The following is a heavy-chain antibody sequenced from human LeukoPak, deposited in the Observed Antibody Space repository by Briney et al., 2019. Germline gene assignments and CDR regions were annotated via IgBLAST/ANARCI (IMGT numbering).Heavy chain of an antibody. Sequence: ASVKVSCKASGYTFTGYYIHWVRQAPGQGLEWMGWINPNSGGTNFAQKFQGRVTMTRDTSITTAYMELSRLRSDDTAVYYCARDGYSGRFDPWGQGTLVTVSS. D-gene: IGHD5-12*01. J-gene: IGHJ5*02. CDR3: ARDGYSGRFDP. CDR1: GYTFTGYY. V-gene: IGHV1-2*02. CDR2: INPNSGGT.